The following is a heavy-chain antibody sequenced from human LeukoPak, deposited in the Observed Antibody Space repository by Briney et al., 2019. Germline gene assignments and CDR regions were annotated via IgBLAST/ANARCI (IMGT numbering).Heavy chain of an antibody. D-gene: IGHD6-13*01. V-gene: IGHV3-23*01. J-gene: IGHJ4*02. CDR1: GFTFSSYA. CDR2: ISSSGGST. CDR3: AKPQSWDFDY. Sequence: GGSLRLSCAASGFTFSSYAMSWVRQAPGKGLEWVSAISSSGGSTYYADSVKGRLTISRDNSKNTLYLQMNSLRAEDTAVYYCAKPQSWDFDYWGQGTLVTVSS.